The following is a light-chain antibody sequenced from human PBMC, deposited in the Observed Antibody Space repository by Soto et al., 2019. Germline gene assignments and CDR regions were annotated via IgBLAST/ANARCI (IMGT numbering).Light chain of an antibody. CDR2: GIS. J-gene: IGKJ2*01. Sequence: EIVLTQSPGTLSLSPGEKASLSCRASRTITDTYLAWYQQKPGQSPRLLIYGISTRATGIPDRFSGSGSGTYFTLTISRLEPEDSAVYYCQQYSRYYTFGQGTKLEI. CDR1: RTITDTY. V-gene: IGKV3-20*01. CDR3: QQYSRYYT.